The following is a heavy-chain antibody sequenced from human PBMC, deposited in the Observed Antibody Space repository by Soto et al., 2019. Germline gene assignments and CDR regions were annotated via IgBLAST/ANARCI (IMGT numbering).Heavy chain of an antibody. D-gene: IGHD1-7*01. J-gene: IGHJ5*02. CDR1: GFTFSSYA. CDR3: TKTGTPLTRKNWFHR. V-gene: IGHV3-23*01. Sequence: EVHLLESGGGLVQPGGSLRLSCAASGFTFSSYAMTWVRQAPGKGLEWVSGISVDGRRTYYADSVKGRFTISRDNSEKPPYLQMNSPRAEEPAVYYCTKTGTPLTRKNWFHRWGQGTLVTVSS. CDR2: ISVDGRRT.